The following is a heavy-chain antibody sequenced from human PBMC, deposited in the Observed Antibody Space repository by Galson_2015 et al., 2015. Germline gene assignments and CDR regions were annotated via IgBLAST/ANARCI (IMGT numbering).Heavy chain of an antibody. CDR1: GDTLTRYY. V-gene: IGHV1-46*01. Sequence: SCKASGDTLTRYYMHWVRQAPGQGLEWMGIINPSGGSTSYAQKFQGRVTMTRDTSTSTVYMELNSLRSEDTAVYYCARDTGYYDSTGYYSWSAFDIWGRGTMVIVSS. CDR3: ARDTGYYDSTGYYSWSAFDI. CDR2: INPSGGST. J-gene: IGHJ3*02. D-gene: IGHD3-22*01.